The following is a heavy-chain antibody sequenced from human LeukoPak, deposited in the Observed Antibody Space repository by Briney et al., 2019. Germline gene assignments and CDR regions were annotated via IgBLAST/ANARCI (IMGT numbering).Heavy chain of an antibody. J-gene: IGHJ3*02. Sequence: GRSLRLSCAASGFTFSSYGMHWVRQAPGKGLEWVAVISYDGSNKYYADSVKGRFTISRDNSKNTLYLQMNSLRAEDTAVYYCAKVGNYYDFFSAALDIWGQGTMVTVSS. CDR1: GFTFSSYG. CDR3: AKVGNYYDFFSAALDI. D-gene: IGHD3-22*01. V-gene: IGHV3-30*18. CDR2: ISYDGSNK.